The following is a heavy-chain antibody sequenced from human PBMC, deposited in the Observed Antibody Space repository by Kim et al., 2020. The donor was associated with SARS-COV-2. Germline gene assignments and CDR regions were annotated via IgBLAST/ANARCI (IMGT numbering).Heavy chain of an antibody. CDR3: ARLVRYYYGMDD. J-gene: IGHJ6*02. D-gene: IGHD6-6*01. V-gene: IGHV3-48*02. Sequence: YYADSVKGRFTISRDNAKNSLYLQMNSLRDEGTAVYYCARLVRYYYGMDDWGQGTTVTVSS.